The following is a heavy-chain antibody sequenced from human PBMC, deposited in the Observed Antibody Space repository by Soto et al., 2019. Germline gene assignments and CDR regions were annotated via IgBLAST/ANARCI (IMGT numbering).Heavy chain of an antibody. D-gene: IGHD6-19*01. V-gene: IGHV3-49*04. CDR3: TRGGQWLKSLFYYYYGMDV. Sequence: PGGSLRLSCAASGFTFSTYAMSWVRQAPGKGLEWVGFIRSKAYGGTTEYAASVKGRFTISRGDSKSIAYLQMNSLKTEDTAVYYCTRGGQWLKSLFYYYYGMDVWGQGTTVTVSS. CDR2: IRSKAYGGTT. CDR1: GFTFSTYA. J-gene: IGHJ6*02.